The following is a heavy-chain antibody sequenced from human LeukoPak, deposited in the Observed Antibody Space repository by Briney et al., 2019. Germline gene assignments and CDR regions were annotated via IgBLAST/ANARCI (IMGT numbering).Heavy chain of an antibody. CDR2: INHSGGT. D-gene: IGHD4-23*01. J-gene: IGHJ6*03. V-gene: IGHV4-34*01. CDR3: ARREPHGDYGGKIRYYYYMDV. CDR1: GGSFSGYY. Sequence: SETLSLTCAVYGGSFSGYYWSWIRQPPGKGLEWIGEINHSGGTKYNPSLKSRVTMSVDTSKNQFSLKLSSLTAADTAMYYCARREPHGDYGGKIRYYYYMDVWGKGTTITISS.